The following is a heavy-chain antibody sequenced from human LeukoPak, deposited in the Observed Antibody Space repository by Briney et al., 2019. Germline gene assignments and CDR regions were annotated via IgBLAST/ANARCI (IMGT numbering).Heavy chain of an antibody. Sequence: PGGSLRLSCAASGFTFSSFSMNWVRQAPGKGLEWVSYISSSRGAIYYADSVKGRFTISRGNAKNSLYLQMNSLRDEDTAVYYCARGLLLWFGELSQPFDYWGQGTLVTVSS. V-gene: IGHV3-48*02. J-gene: IGHJ4*02. CDR2: ISSSRGAI. CDR1: GFTFSSFS. CDR3: ARGLLLWFGELSQPFDY. D-gene: IGHD3-10*01.